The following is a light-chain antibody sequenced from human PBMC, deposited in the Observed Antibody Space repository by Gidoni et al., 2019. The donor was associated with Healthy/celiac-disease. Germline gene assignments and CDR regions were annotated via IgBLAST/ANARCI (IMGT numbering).Light chain of an antibody. CDR2: DAS. V-gene: IGKV3-11*01. CDR1: QSVSSF. CDR3: QQRSNWPPLT. J-gene: IGKJ4*01. Sequence: EIVLTQSPANLSLSPGERATLYCRASQSVSSFLAWYQQKPGQAPRLLIYDASNMATVIPARFSGSGSGTDFTLTISSLEPEDFAVYYCQQRSNWPPLTFGGGTKVEIK.